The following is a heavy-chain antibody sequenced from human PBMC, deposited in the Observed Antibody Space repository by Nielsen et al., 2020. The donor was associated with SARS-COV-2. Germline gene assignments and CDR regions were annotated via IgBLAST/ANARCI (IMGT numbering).Heavy chain of an antibody. CDR1: GFTFSGYG. CDR2: IWYDGSNK. V-gene: IGHV3-33*01. Sequence: GGSLRLSCAASGFTFSGYGMHWVRQAPGKGLEWVAVIWYDGSNKYHADSVKGRFTISRDNSKNTLYLQMNSLRAEDTAVYYCASVAGIIAFDIWGQGTMVTVSS. CDR3: ASVAGIIAFDI. J-gene: IGHJ3*02. D-gene: IGHD6-19*01.